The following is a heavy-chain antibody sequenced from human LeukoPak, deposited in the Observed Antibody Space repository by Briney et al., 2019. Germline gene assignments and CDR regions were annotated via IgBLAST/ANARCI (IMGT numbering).Heavy chain of an antibody. CDR2: ISYDGSNK. D-gene: IGHD5-18*01. J-gene: IGHJ4*02. CDR3: ARSGGRGYSYGLDDY. CDR1: GFTFSSYA. Sequence: GGSLGLSCAASGFTFSSYAMHWVRQAPGKGLEWVAVISYDGSNKYYADSVKGRFTISRDNSKNTLYLQMNSLRAEDTAVYYCARSGGRGYSYGLDDYWGQGTLVTVSS. V-gene: IGHV3-30-3*01.